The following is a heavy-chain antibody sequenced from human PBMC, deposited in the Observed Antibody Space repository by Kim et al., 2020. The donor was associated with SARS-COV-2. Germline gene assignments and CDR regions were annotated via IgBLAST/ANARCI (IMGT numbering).Heavy chain of an antibody. V-gene: IGHV3-48*03. Sequence: GGSLRLSCAASGFTFSSYEMNWVRQAPGKGLEWVSYISSSGSTIYYADSVKGRFTISRDNAKNSLYLQMNSLRAEDTAVYYCASPGRGDGLFDYWGQGTLVTVSS. CDR2: ISSSGSTI. CDR1: GFTFSSYE. J-gene: IGHJ4*02. CDR3: ASPGRGDGLFDY. D-gene: IGHD3-10*01.